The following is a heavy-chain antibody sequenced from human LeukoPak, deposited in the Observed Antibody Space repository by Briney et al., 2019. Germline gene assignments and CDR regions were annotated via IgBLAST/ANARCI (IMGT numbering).Heavy chain of an antibody. V-gene: IGHV3-66*01. J-gene: IGHJ4*02. CDR3: ARVDSGRFYFDY. CDR2: IYSGSRT. Sequence: GGSLRLSCAVSGFTVSSNYMSWARQAPGKGLEWVSIIYSGSRTDYSDSVKGRFTISRDNSKDRLHLQMNSLRPEDTAVYYCARVDSGRFYFDYWGQGTLVTVSS. CDR1: GFTVSSNY. D-gene: IGHD6-19*01.